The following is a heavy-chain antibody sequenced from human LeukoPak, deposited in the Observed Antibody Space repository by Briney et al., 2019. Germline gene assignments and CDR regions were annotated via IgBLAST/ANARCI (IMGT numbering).Heavy chain of an antibody. Sequence: ASVKVSCKTSGYTFTTYGISWVRQAPGQGLEWMRWISGSNGNTKYAQKVQGRVTMTTDTSTTTAYMEVRSLRSDDTAVYYCARDRDRMVQGVTALFDYWGQGTLVTVSS. CDR3: ARDRDRMVQGVTALFDY. V-gene: IGHV1-18*04. J-gene: IGHJ4*02. CDR2: ISGSNGNT. D-gene: IGHD3-10*01. CDR1: GYTFTTYG.